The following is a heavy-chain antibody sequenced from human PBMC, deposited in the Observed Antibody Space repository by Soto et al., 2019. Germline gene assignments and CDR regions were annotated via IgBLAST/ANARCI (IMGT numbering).Heavy chain of an antibody. CDR3: ARSYRVVTAIQLDY. CDR2: IWYDGSNK. Sequence: GGSLRLSCAASGFTFSSYGMHWVRQAPGKGLEWVAVIWYDGSNKYYADSVKGRFTISRDNSKNTLYLQMNSLRAEDTAVYYCARSYRVVTAIQLDYWGQGTLVTVSS. CDR1: GFTFSSYG. D-gene: IGHD2-21*02. V-gene: IGHV3-33*01. J-gene: IGHJ4*02.